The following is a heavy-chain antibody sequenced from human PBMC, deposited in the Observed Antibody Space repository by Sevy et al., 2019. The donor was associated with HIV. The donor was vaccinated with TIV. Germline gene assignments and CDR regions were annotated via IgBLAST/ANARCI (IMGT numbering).Heavy chain of an antibody. V-gene: IGHV3-7*01. Sequence: GGYLRLSCAASGFTFSDSWMTWVRQGPGKGLEWVANINQAGSDKYYVDSVRGRFTISRDNAKNSLYLQMNSLRVGDTALYYCAGGGFLSRYWGQGSLVTVSS. CDR3: AGGGFLSRY. D-gene: IGHD2-15*01. CDR2: INQAGSDK. CDR1: GFTFSDSW. J-gene: IGHJ4*02.